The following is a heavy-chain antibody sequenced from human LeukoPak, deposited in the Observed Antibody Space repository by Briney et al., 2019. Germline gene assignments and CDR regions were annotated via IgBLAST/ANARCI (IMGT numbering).Heavy chain of an antibody. D-gene: IGHD6-13*01. CDR2: IYYSGST. CDR3: ARFSGTAAAHNWFDP. V-gene: IGHV4-28*01. CDR1: GYSISSSNW. Sequence: SETLSLTCAASGYSISSSNWWGWIRQPPGKGLEWIGYIYYSGSTNYNPSLKSRVTISVDTSKNQFSLKLSSVTAADTAVYYCARFSGTAAAHNWFDPWGQGTLVTVSS. J-gene: IGHJ5*02.